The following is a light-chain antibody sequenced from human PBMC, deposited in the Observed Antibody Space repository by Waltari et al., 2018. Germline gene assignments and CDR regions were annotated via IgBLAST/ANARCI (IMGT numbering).Light chain of an antibody. Sequence: QTVVTQAPSFSVSPGGTVTLTCGLSSGSVSTNNYPSWYQQTPGQAPRTLIYTTNTRSSGVPDRFSGSILGNKAALTITGAQADDESDYYCVLYMGKGISVFGGGTKVTVL. J-gene: IGLJ3*02. CDR1: SGSVSTNNY. CDR2: TTN. V-gene: IGLV8-61*01. CDR3: VLYMGKGISV.